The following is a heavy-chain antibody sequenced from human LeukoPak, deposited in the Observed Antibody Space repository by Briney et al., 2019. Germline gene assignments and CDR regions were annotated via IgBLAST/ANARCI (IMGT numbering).Heavy chain of an antibody. J-gene: IGHJ4*02. Sequence: GGSLRLSCAASGFTFSSYAMSWVRQAPGKGLEWVSAISGSGGSTYYADSVKGRFTISRDNSKNTLYLQMNSLRAEDTAVYYCAKYPNPYCSSTSCYVYFDYWGQGTLVTVSS. CDR1: GFTFSSYA. D-gene: IGHD2-2*01. CDR3: AKYPNPYCSSTSCYVYFDY. CDR2: ISGSGGST. V-gene: IGHV3-23*01.